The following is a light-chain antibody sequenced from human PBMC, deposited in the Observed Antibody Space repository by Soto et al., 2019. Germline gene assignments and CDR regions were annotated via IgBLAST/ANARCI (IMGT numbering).Light chain of an antibody. V-gene: IGLV2-8*01. Sequence: QSVLTQPPSASGSPVQSVTISCTGTSSDVGGYNYVSWYQQHPGKAPKLMIYEVSKRPSGVPDRFSGSKSGNTASLTVSGLQAEDEADYYCSSYAGSNNPYVFGTGTKLTVL. J-gene: IGLJ1*01. CDR1: SSDVGGYNY. CDR2: EVS. CDR3: SSYAGSNNPYV.